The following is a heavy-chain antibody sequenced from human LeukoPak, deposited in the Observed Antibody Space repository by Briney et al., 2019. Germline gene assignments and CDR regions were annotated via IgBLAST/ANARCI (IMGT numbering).Heavy chain of an antibody. J-gene: IGHJ4*02. D-gene: IGHD2-21*01. CDR1: APSISSFC. CDR3: ARVQESQIAYYFDY. V-gene: IGHV4-59*01. CDR2: IYYIGST. Sequence: PSQTLSLTCTVSAPSISSFCSSWIRHPPGEGLEWIGSIYYIGSTTYNPSLTSRLTISVATSKNQFSLKLSSVTAADAAVYYRARVQESQIAYYFDYWGQGTLLTVSS.